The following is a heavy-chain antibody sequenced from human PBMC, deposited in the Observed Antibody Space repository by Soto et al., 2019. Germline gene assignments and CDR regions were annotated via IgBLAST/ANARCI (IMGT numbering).Heavy chain of an antibody. CDR3: VRDHGWTTVAGTGYFDL. D-gene: IGHD6-19*01. CDR1: GFPFSRHA. Sequence: QVQLVESGGGVVQPGKSLRLSCAASGFPFSRHAMYWVRQAPGKGLEWVATISFDGGLKYYADSVKGRFTFSRDNSKNMLYLQMNSLRPEDTAEFYCVRDHGWTTVAGTGYFDLWGQGTLVTVSS. CDR2: ISFDGGLK. J-gene: IGHJ4*02. V-gene: IGHV3-30*03.